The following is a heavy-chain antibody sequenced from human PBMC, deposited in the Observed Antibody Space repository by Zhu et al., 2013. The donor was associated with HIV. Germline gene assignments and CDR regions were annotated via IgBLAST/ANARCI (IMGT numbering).Heavy chain of an antibody. CDR2: ISYDGSNK. J-gene: IGHJ6*03. CDR3: ARDPFYSYYYMDV. Sequence: VQLVESGGGVVQPGRSLRLSCAASGFTFSSYAMHWVRQAPGKGLEWVAVISYDGSNKYYADSVKGRFTISRDNSKNMLYLQMNSLRPEDSAVYYCARDPFYSYYYMDVWGTGTTVIVSS. CDR1: GFTFSSYA. V-gene: IGHV3-30-3*01.